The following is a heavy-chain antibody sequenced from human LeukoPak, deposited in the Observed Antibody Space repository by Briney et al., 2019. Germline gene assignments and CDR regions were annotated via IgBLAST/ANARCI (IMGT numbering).Heavy chain of an antibody. Sequence: GGSLRLSCAASGFTFSDYYMSWVRQAPGKGLEWVSSITSGSTYIYYADSVKGRFTISRDTAKNSLYLQMNTLSVEDTAVCYCARGSGWLDYWGQGTLVTVSS. CDR2: ITSGSTYI. CDR3: ARGSGWLDY. CDR1: GFTFSDYY. V-gene: IGHV3-21*01. J-gene: IGHJ4*02. D-gene: IGHD6-19*01.